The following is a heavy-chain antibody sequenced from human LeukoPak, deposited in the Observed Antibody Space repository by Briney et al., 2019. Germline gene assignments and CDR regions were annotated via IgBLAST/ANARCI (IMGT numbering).Heavy chain of an antibody. D-gene: IGHD3/OR15-3a*01. J-gene: IGHJ4*02. CDR1: GGSISSYY. CDR2: IYYSGST. CDR3: ASSGTGGYFDY. V-gene: IGHV4-59*01. Sequence: SETLSLTCTVSGGSISSYYWSWLRQPPGKGLEWIGYIYYSGSTNYNPSLKSRVTISVDTSKNQFSLKLSSVTAADTAVYYCASSGTGGYFDYWGQGTLVTVSS.